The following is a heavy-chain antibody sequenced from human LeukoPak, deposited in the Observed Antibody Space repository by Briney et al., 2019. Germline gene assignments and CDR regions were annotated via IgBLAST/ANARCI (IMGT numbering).Heavy chain of an antibody. CDR2: FNCDESRT. D-gene: IGHD3-10*01. Sequence: GGALRLCCGVSVYPLSSYRMPWVPQAPAKGVVWVSRFNCDESRTSYAHCEKRRYTISRDNAKNTLYLQMNSLRAEDTAVYYCARDHGYGSGSYYPHNWFDPWGQGTLVTVSS. CDR3: ARDHGYGSGSYYPHNWFDP. CDR1: VYPLSSYR. J-gene: IGHJ5*02. V-gene: IGHV3-74*01.